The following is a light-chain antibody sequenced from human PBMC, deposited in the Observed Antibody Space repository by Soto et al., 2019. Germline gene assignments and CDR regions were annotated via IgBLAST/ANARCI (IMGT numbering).Light chain of an antibody. Sequence: QSALTQPPSVSGSPGQSVAISCTGTSSDVGSSNGVSWYQQPPGTAPKLMIYDVSNRPSGVPDRFSGSKSGNTASLTISGLQAEDEADYYCSSYTSSSTLVVFGTGTKVTV. J-gene: IGLJ1*01. CDR1: SSDVGSSNG. V-gene: IGLV2-18*02. CDR2: DVS. CDR3: SSYTSSSTLVV.